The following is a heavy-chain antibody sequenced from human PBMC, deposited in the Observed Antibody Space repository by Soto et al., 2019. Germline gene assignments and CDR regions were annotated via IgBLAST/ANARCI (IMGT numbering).Heavy chain of an antibody. CDR2: IYHSGST. D-gene: IGHD2-15*01. CDR3: ARGQVVAAQH. CDR1: GGSISSGGYS. Sequence: QLQLQESGSGLVKPSQTLSLTCAVSGGSISSGGYSWSWIRQPPGKGLEWIGYIYHSGSTYYNPSLKSRGTISVDRSNDQFSLKLSSVTAADTAGYYCARGQVVAAQHWGQGTLVTVSS. J-gene: IGHJ4*02. V-gene: IGHV4-30-2*01.